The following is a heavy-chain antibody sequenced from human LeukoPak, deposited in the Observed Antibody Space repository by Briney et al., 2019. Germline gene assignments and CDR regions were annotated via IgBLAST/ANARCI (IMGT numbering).Heavy chain of an antibody. D-gene: IGHD3-22*01. CDR3: ARVRSGRGYYDSSGYPLFDY. V-gene: IGHV4-4*07. CDR1: GDSISSYY. J-gene: IGHJ4*02. CDR2: IYTSGST. Sequence: PSETLSLTCTVSGDSISSYYWSWIRQPAGKGLEWLGRIYTSGSTNYNPSLKSRVTISLDTSKNQFSLKLSSVTAADTAVYYCARVRSGRGYYDSSGYPLFDYWGQGTLVTVSS.